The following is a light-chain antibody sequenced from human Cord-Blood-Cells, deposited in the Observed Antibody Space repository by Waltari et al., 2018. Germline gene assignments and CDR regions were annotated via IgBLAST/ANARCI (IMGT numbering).Light chain of an antibody. CDR3: SSYTSSSTYV. V-gene: IGLV2-14*03. CDR1: SSDVGGYNY. CDR2: DVS. J-gene: IGLJ1*01. Sequence: QSALTQSASVSGSPGQSITISCTGTSSDVGGYNYLSWYQPHPGKAPKLMIYDVSNRPSGVSNRFSGSKSGNTASLTISGLQAEDEADYYCSSYTSSSTYVFGTGTKVTVL.